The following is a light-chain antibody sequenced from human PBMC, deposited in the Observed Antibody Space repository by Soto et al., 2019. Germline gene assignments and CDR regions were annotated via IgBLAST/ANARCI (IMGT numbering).Light chain of an antibody. V-gene: IGKV1-27*01. Sequence: DIQMTQSPSSLSASVGDRVTITCRASQGISKYLAWYQQKPGKVPKLLIYAASTLQSGVTSRFSGSGSGPDFTLTTSSLRPEDVATYYSHKYNSAHLTCGGGTKAEIK. CDR2: AAS. CDR3: HKYNSAHLT. CDR1: QGISKY. J-gene: IGKJ4*01.